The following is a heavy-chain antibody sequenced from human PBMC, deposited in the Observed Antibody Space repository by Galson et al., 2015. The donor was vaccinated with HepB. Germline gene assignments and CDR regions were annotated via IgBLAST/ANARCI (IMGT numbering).Heavy chain of an antibody. Sequence: SLRLSCAASGFTFSGHYMDWVRQAPGKGLEWVGRIRNKAKRYTTEYAASVKGRFTISRDDSKNSVYLQMNSLKTEDTAVYYCARGTYCSGGSCYPFDHWGQGTLVTVSS. CDR1: GFTFSGHY. CDR2: IRNKAKRYTT. CDR3: ARGTYCSGGSCYPFDH. J-gene: IGHJ4*02. V-gene: IGHV3-72*01. D-gene: IGHD2-15*01.